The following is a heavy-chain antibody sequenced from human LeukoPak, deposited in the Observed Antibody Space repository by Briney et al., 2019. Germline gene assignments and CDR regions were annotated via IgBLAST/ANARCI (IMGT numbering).Heavy chain of an antibody. CDR3: ARRLPLIVGATGGDY. V-gene: IGHV3-33*01. Sequence: GGSLRLSCAASGFTFSSYGMHWVRQAPGKGLEWVAVIWYDGSNKYYADSVKGRFTISRDNSKNTLYLQMNSLRAEDTAVYYCARRLPLIVGATGGDYWGQGTLVTVSS. J-gene: IGHJ4*02. D-gene: IGHD1-26*01. CDR1: GFTFSSYG. CDR2: IWYDGSNK.